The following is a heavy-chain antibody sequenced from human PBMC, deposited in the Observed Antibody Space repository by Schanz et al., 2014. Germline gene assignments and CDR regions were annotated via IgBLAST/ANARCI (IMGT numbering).Heavy chain of an antibody. CDR3: ARDRGALINHNDALDR. J-gene: IGHJ1*01. V-gene: IGHV3-23*01. Sequence: EVQLLESGGGLVQPGGSLRLSCTVSGFTVNNYAMNWVRQAPGRGLEWVSGMSGNGSTADYADSVKGRFTISRDNSKNTVYLQMNSLRSDDTAVYCGARDRGALINHNDALDRWGHGTKVSVSS. D-gene: IGHD1-1*01. CDR1: GFTVNNYA. CDR2: MSGNGSTA.